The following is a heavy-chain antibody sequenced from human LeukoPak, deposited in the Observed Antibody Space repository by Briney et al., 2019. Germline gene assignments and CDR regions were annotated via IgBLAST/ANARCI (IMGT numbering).Heavy chain of an antibody. CDR3: ASRDKIAVAGTGVRLLDGMDV. D-gene: IGHD6-19*01. J-gene: IGHJ6*02. CDR2: INHSGST. Sequence: SETLSLTCTVSGGSVSSGSYYWSWIRQPPGKGLEWIGEINHSGSTNYNPSLKSRVTMSVDTSKDQFSLKLSSVTAADTAVYYCASRDKIAVAGTGVRLLDGMDVWGQGTTVTVSS. V-gene: IGHV4-61*01. CDR1: GGSVSSGSYY.